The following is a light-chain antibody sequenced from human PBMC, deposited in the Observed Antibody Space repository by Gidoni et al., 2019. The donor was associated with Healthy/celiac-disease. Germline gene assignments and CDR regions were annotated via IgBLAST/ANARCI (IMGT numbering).Light chain of an antibody. Sequence: ELVLTQSPATLSLSPGERATLSCRASQSVSSYLAWYQQKPGQAPWLLIYDASNRATGIPARFSGSGSGTDFTLTISSLEPEDFAVYYCQQRSNWPPFTFGPGTKVDIK. CDR2: DAS. J-gene: IGKJ3*01. V-gene: IGKV3-11*01. CDR3: QQRSNWPPFT. CDR1: QSVSSY.